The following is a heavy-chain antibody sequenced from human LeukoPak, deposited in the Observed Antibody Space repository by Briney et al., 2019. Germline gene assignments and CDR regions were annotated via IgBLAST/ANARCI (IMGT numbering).Heavy chain of an antibody. CDR1: GFTFSNSA. V-gene: IGHV3-23*01. Sequence: PGGSLRLSCAASGFTFSNSAMSWVRQSPGKGLDWVAAITYSGFNIQYADSVKGRFTISRDNSRNTLYLQMNSLRVEDTAVYYCAGDLRNWYFDLWGRGNLVTVSS. CDR3: AGDLRNWYFDL. J-gene: IGHJ2*01. CDR2: ITYSGFNI.